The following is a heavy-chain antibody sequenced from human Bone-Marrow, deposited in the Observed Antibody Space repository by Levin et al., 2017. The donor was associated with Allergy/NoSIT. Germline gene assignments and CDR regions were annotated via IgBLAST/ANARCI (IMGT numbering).Heavy chain of an antibody. CDR3: ARVWAGRAHAFDI. CDR2: INHSGST. CDR1: GGSFSGYY. Sequence: TSSETLSLTCAVYGGSFSGYYWSWIRQPPGKGLEWIGEINHSGSTNYNPSLKSRVTISVDTSKNQFSLKLSSVTAADTAVYYCARVWAGRAHAFDIWGQGTMVTVSS. J-gene: IGHJ3*02. V-gene: IGHV4-34*01. D-gene: IGHD1-26*01.